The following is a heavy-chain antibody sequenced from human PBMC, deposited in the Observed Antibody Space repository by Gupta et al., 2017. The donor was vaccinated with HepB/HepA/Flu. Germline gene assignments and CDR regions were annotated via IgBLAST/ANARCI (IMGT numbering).Heavy chain of an antibody. V-gene: IGHV3-23*01. CDR3: AKLAGYCSSGGCWYFDY. D-gene: IGHD2-15*01. CDR1: GFTFSTWA. Sequence: DVQVLESGGGLEQPGGSLRLSCAASGFTFSTWAMSWVRQAPGKGLEWVSVIRNRGDATFYADSVKGRFTISRDNSKNTVYLQMNSLRVEDTAVYYCAKLAGYCSSGGCWYFDYWGQGALVTVSS. CDR2: IRNRGDAT. J-gene: IGHJ4*02.